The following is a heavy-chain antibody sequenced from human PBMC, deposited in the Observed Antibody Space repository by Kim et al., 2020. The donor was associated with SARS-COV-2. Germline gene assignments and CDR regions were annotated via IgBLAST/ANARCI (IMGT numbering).Heavy chain of an antibody. V-gene: IGHV3-23*01. CDR2: ISGGGGST. D-gene: IGHD4-17*01. CDR3: AKDLRVTTQTTGGDCFDS. J-gene: IGHJ4*02. Sequence: GGSLRLSCVASGFTFTTYTMNWVRQAPGKGLEWVSGISGGGGSTYYADSVKGRFTISRDSSKNTLYLQMNSLRVEDTAVYYCAKDLRVTTQTTGGDCFDSWGQGTLVTVSS. CDR1: GFTFTTYT.